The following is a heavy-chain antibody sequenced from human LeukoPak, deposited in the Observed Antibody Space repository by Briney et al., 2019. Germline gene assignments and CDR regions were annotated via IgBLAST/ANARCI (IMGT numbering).Heavy chain of an antibody. Sequence: SETLSLTCTVSGGSISSYYWSWIRQPPGKGLEWIGYIYYSGSTNYNPYLKSRVTISVDTSKNQFSLKLNSVTAADTAVYYCARRVGYSGSYSDWGQGTLVTVSS. CDR1: GGSISSYY. CDR2: IYYSGST. D-gene: IGHD1-26*01. J-gene: IGHJ4*02. V-gene: IGHV4-59*08. CDR3: ARRVGYSGSYSD.